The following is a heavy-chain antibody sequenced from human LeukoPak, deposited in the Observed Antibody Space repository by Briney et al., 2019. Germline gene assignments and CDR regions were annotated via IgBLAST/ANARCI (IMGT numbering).Heavy chain of an antibody. J-gene: IGHJ4*02. CDR1: GFAFSNYN. Sequence: GGSLRLSCAASGFAFSNYNMNWVRQAPGKGLEWVSSISSSSSYIYYADSVKGRFTISRDNAKNSLYLQMNSLRAEDTAVYYCARVDRYSSGWFDYWGQGTLVTVSS. CDR3: ARVDRYSSGWFDY. D-gene: IGHD6-19*01. V-gene: IGHV3-21*01. CDR2: ISSSSSYI.